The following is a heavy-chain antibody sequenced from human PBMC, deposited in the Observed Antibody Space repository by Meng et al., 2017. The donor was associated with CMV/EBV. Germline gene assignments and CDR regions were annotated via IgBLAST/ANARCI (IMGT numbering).Heavy chain of an antibody. CDR1: GGTFSSYA. D-gene: IGHD2-15*01. J-gene: IGHJ4*02. CDR2: IIPIFGTA. CDR3: ARARGRVVVVAPFDY. V-gene: IGHV1-69*12. Sequence: QVQLVQSWAEVKKPGSAGKVSCKASGGTFSSYAISWVRQAPGQGLEWMGGIIPIFGTANYAQKFQGRVTITADESTSTAYMELSSLRSEDTAVYYCARARGRVVVVAPFDYWGQGTLVTVSS.